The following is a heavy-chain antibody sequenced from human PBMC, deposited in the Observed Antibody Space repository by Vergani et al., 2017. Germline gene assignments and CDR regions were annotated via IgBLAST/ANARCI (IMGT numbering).Heavy chain of an antibody. Sequence: EVQLVQSGAEVKKPGESLRISCKGSGYSFTSYWISWVRQMTGKGLEWMGRIDPSDSYTNYSPSFQGHVTISADKSISTAYLQWSSLKASDTAMYYCARHVPCGDGACLHFDHWCQGTQVTVSS. CDR2: IDPSDSYT. J-gene: IGHJ4*02. V-gene: IGHV5-10-1*01. CDR1: GYSFTSYW. D-gene: IGHD2-21*01. CDR3: ARHVPCGDGACLHFDH.